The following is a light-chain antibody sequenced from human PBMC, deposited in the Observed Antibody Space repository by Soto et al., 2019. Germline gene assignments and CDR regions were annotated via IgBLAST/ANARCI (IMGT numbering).Light chain of an antibody. V-gene: IGKV1-5*01. J-gene: IGKJ2*01. CDR3: QHYNGY. Sequence: DIQMTQSTSTLSASVGDRVTITCRASQIMYTWLAWYQQKPGKAPKLLIYDATTLESGVPSRFSGSGSGTEFTLTISNLHPDDFETYYCQHYNGYFGQGTKLEI. CDR2: DAT. CDR1: QIMYTW.